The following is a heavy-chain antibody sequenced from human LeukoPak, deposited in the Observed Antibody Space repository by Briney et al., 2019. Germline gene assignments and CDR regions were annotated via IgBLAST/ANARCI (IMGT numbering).Heavy chain of an antibody. CDR3: ARGQLGLHYFDY. J-gene: IGHJ4*02. CDR1: GFXFXXXX. Sequence: GGSLRLSCAASGFXFXXXXXXWVXXXPXKXXEXVXVIWYDGSNKYYADSVKGRFTISRDNSKDTLYLQMNSLRAEDTAVYYCARGQLGLHYFDYWGQGTLVTVSS. CDR2: IWYDGSNK. V-gene: IGHV3-33*01. D-gene: IGHD6-13*01.